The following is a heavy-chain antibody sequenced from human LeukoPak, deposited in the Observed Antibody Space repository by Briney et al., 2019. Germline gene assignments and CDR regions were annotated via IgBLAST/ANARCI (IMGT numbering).Heavy chain of an antibody. Sequence: ASVKVSCKASGYTFTSYGISWVRQAPGQGLECMGWSSAYNGNTNYAQKLQGRVTMTTDTSTSTAYMELRSLRSDDTAVYYCARPYYDSSAPPYDYWGQGTLVTVSS. CDR1: GYTFTSYG. CDR2: SSAYNGNT. D-gene: IGHD3-22*01. J-gene: IGHJ4*02. V-gene: IGHV1-18*01. CDR3: ARPYYDSSAPPYDY.